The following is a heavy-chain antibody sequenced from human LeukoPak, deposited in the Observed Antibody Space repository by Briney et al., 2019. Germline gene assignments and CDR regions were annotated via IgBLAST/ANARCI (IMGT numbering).Heavy chain of an antibody. CDR3: AKDHNYGSGSYKDY. J-gene: IGHJ4*02. V-gene: IGHV3-23*01. Sequence: GGSLRLSCAASGFTVSSNYMSWVRQAPGKGLEWVSAISGSGGSTYYADSVKGRFTISRDNSKNTLYLQMNSLRAEDTAVYYCAKDHNYGSGSYKDYWGQGTLVTVSS. CDR2: ISGSGGST. D-gene: IGHD3-10*01. CDR1: GFTVSSNY.